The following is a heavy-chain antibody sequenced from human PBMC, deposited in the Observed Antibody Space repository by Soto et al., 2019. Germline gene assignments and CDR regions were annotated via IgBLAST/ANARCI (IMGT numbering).Heavy chain of an antibody. CDR2: VYYGGT. Sequence: SETLSLTCTVSGGSMSSNYWSWIRQSPGKGLEWIGFVYYGGTNYNPSFESRVTMSVDTPKNQFSLELSSVTDADTAVYYCVSYRGAFYFDHWGKGALVTVSS. D-gene: IGHD4-4*01. CDR1: GGSMSSNY. V-gene: IGHV4-59*01. CDR3: VSYRGAFYFDH. J-gene: IGHJ4*02.